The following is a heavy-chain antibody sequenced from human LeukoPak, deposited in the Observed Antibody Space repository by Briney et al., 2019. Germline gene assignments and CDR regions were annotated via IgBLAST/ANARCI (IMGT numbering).Heavy chain of an antibody. Sequence: PGGSLRLSCEASGFSSSAHTMNWGRQAPGKGLEWVSSIDRSSSYIYYADSMKGRFSISRDNAKNSLYLQMSSLRAEDTAVYYCAREGQGAWYWFDLWGQGTLVTVSS. CDR3: AREGQGAWYWFDL. CDR1: GFSSSAHT. J-gene: IGHJ5*02. D-gene: IGHD6-19*01. V-gene: IGHV3-21*01. CDR2: IDRSSSYI.